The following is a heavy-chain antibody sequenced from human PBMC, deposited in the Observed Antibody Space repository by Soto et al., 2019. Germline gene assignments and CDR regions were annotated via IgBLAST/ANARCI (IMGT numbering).Heavy chain of an antibody. D-gene: IGHD4-4*01. V-gene: IGHV1-69*06. CDR2: IIPIFGTA. J-gene: IGHJ4*02. CDR3: ARRESTVHPIFDY. CDR1: GGTFSSYA. Sequence: SVKVSCKASGGTFSSYAISWVRQAPGQGLEWMGGIIPIFGTANYAQKFQGRVTITADKSTSTAYMELSSLRSEDTAVYYCARRESTVHPIFDYWGQGTLVTVYS.